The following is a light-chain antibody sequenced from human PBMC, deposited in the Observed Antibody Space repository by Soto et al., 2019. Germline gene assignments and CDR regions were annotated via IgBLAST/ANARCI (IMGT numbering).Light chain of an antibody. CDR2: WAS. J-gene: IGKJ3*01. V-gene: IGKV4-1*01. CDR3: QQYYSNPFT. CDR1: QSVLSSSNNKNS. Sequence: DIVMTQSPDSLAVSPGERATINCKSSQSVLSSSNNKNSLAWYQQKPGQPPKLLIYWASTREPGVPDRFSGSGSGTDFTLTISSLQAEDVAVYYCQQYYSNPFTFGPGTKVDIK.